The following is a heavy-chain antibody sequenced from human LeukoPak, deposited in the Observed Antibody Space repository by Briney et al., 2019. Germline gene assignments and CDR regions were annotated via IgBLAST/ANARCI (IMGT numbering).Heavy chain of an antibody. CDR1: DDSISDYY. D-gene: IGHD3-16*01. CDR3: TRGAGWLIDY. Sequence: SETLSLTCTVSDDSISDYYRGWIRQPPGKGLEWIGYFYNSGRSTYNPSLKSRVTISVDTSKNHFSLKLNSVTTADTAVYYCTRGAGWLIDYWGQGILVTVFS. V-gene: IGHV4-59*01. J-gene: IGHJ4*02. CDR2: FYNSGRS.